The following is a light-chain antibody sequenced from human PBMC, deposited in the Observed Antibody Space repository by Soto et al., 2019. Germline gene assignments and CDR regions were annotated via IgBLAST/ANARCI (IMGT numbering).Light chain of an antibody. CDR2: KAT. CDR3: QEYHDYHYI. CDR1: QSITTW. V-gene: IGKV1-5*03. Sequence: DIQMTQSPSTLSASVGDRVTITCRASQSITTWLAWYQQKPGKAPKLLIYKATNLQSGVPSRFSGSGSGTQFSRTMCCMETVELSTYSCQEYHDYHYILGQGTKLEIK. J-gene: IGKJ2*01.